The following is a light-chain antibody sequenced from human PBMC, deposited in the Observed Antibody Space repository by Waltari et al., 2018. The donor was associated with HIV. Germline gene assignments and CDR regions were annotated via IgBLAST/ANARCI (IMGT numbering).Light chain of an antibody. J-gene: IGKJ5*01. CDR1: QGISSA. CDR2: DAS. V-gene: IGKV1-13*02. CDR3: QQFNSYPIT. Sequence: AIQLTQSPSSLSASVGDRVTLTCRASQGISSALAWYQQKPGKAPELLIYDASTLESGVPSRFSGSGSGTDFTLTISSLQPEDFATYYCQQFNSYPITFGQGTRLEI.